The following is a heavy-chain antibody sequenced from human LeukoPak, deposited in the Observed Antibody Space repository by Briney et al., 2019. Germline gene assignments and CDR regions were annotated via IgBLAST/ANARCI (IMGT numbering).Heavy chain of an antibody. J-gene: IGHJ4*02. CDR2: INPNSGGT. D-gene: IGHD3-16*01. CDR3: ARDNSITFGGVADY. CDR1: GYTFTGYY. Sequence: ASVKVSCKASGYTFTGYYMHWVRQAPGQGLEWMGWINPNSGGTNYAQKFQGRVTMTTDTSTSTAYMELRSLRSDDTAVYYCARDNSITFGGVADYWGQGTLVTVSS. V-gene: IGHV1-2*02.